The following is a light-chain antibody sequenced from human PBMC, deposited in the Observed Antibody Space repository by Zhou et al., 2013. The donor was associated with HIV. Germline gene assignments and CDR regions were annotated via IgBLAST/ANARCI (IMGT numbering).Light chain of an antibody. Sequence: DIQMTQSPSSLSASVGDRVTFTCRSSQKITTYLNWYQQRPGKAPQLLIYDASRLQTGVPSRVQWQWIWDRVHSHLSDSLQPEDFATYFCQQSYTTPRTFGG. J-gene: IGKJ4*01. CDR1: QKITTY. V-gene: IGKV1-39*01. CDR2: DAS. CDR3: QQSYTTPRT.